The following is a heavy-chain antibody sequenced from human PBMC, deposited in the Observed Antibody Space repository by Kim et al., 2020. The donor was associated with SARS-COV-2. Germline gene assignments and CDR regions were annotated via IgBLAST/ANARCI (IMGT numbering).Heavy chain of an antibody. J-gene: IGHJ6*02. CDR1: GGSISSYY. CDR2: IYYSGST. Sequence: SETLSLTCTVSGGSISSYYWSWIRQPPGKGLEWIGYIYYSGSTNYNPSLKSRVTISVDTSKNQFSLKLSSVTAADTAVYYCARAPGAQDFWSGYYSTLDVWGQGTTVTVSS. CDR3: ARAPGAQDFWSGYYSTLDV. D-gene: IGHD3-3*01. V-gene: IGHV4-59*13.